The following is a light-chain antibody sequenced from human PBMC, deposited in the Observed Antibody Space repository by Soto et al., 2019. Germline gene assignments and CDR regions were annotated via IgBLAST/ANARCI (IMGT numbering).Light chain of an antibody. CDR3: QHYQSYLWT. J-gene: IGKJ1*01. CDR2: KAS. Sequence: DIQMTHSPSSLSASVGDRVTITPRASHSIDFYLNWYQQKPGQAPKLLIYKASTLESGVPSRFSGSGSGTEFTLTINGLQPDDFATYYCQHYQSYLWTFGQGTKVDIK. V-gene: IGKV1-5*03. CDR1: HSIDFY.